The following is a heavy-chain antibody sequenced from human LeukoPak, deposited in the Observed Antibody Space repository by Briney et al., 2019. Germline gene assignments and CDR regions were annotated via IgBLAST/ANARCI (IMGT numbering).Heavy chain of an antibody. Sequence: PSETLSLTCAVYGGSFSGYYWSWIRQPPGKGLEWIGEINHSGSTNYNPSLKSRVTISVDTSKNQFSLKLSSVTAAGTAVYSRARGRSFHYYYGSGSYRQYNWFDPWGQGTLVTVSS. CDR2: INHSGST. CDR3: ARGRSFHYYYGSGSYRQYNWFDP. CDR1: GGSFSGYY. D-gene: IGHD3-10*01. V-gene: IGHV4-34*01. J-gene: IGHJ5*01.